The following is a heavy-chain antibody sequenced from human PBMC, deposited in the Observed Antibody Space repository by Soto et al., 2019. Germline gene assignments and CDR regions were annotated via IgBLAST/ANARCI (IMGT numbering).Heavy chain of an antibody. J-gene: IGHJ4*02. V-gene: IGHV1-18*01. CDR3: ARDRGSMGASSIDDY. D-gene: IGHD6-6*01. Sequence: ASVKVSCQASGYTFTSYGISWVRQAPGQGLEWMGWISAYNGNTNYAQKLQGRVTMTTDTSTSTAYMELRSLRSDDTAVYYCARDRGSMGASSIDDYWAQGTLVTVSS. CDR2: ISAYNGNT. CDR1: GYTFTSYG.